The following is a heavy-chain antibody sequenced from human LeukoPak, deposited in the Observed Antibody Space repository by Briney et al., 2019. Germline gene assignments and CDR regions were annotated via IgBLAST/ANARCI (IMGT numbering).Heavy chain of an antibody. CDR3: AREYGNIVVVPAASRDDYYYYYMDV. J-gene: IGHJ6*03. D-gene: IGHD2-2*01. CDR2: INWNGGST. Sequence: GGSLRLSCAASGFTFDDYGMSWVRQAPGKGPEWVSGINWNGGSTGYADSVKGRFTISRDNAKNSLYLQMNSLRAEDTALYHCAREYGNIVVVPAASRDDYYYYYMDVWGKGTTVTVSS. CDR1: GFTFDDYG. V-gene: IGHV3-20*01.